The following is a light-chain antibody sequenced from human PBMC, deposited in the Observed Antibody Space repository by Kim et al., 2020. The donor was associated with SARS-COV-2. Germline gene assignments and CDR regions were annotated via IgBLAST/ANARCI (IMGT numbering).Light chain of an antibody. CDR1: SSDIGTYNY. V-gene: IGLV2-14*03. CDR2: DVT. CDR3: SSFTSSNTWV. J-gene: IGLJ3*02. Sequence: GQSITISCTGTSSDIGTYNYVSGYQQHPDIAPKLMVYDVTKRPSGVSDRFSGSKSGNTASLTISGLQAEDEAHYYCSSFTSSNTWVFGGGTQLTVL.